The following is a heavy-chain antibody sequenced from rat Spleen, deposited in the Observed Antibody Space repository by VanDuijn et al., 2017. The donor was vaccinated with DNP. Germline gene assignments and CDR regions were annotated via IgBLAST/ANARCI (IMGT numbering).Heavy chain of an antibody. Sequence: EVQLVESGGGLVQPGRSMKLSCAASGFTFSSFAMAWVRQAPTKGLEWVATIIFDGSTTYYRDSVKGRFTISRDNAKSTLFLQMDSLRSEDTATYYCARHRTIMPYYYAMDAWGQGASVTVSS. CDR3: ARHRTIMPYYYAMDA. D-gene: IGHD1-12*01. CDR1: GFTFSSFA. J-gene: IGHJ4*01. V-gene: IGHV5-29*01. CDR2: IIFDGSTT.